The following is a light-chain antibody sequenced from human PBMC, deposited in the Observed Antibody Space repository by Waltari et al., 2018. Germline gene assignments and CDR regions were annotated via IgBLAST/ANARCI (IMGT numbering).Light chain of an antibody. CDR2: DVS. J-gene: IGLJ2*01. V-gene: IGLV2-14*01. CDR3: SSYTSSNTVI. CDR1: SSDVGGYNY. Sequence: QSALTQPASVSGSPGQSITISCTGTSSDVGGYNYVSWYQQYPGKVPKLMIYDVSKWPSWFSNRFSGSKSGNTASLTISGLQAEDEADYYCSSYTSSNTVIFGGGTKLTVL.